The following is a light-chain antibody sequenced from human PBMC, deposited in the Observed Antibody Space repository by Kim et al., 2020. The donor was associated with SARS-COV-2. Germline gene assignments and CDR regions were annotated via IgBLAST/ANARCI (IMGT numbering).Light chain of an antibody. CDR2: GAS. Sequence: PGERATLPCRARQSVSSTYLAWYQQKPGQAPRLRIYGASTRATGIPDRFSGSGSETDFTLTISRLEPEDFAVYYCQQYDTSRTLGQGTKVDIK. CDR1: QSVSSTY. V-gene: IGKV3-20*01. CDR3: QQYDTSRT. J-gene: IGKJ1*01.